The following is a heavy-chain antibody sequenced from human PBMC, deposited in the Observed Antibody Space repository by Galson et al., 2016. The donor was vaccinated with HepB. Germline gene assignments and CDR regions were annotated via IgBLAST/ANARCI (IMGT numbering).Heavy chain of an antibody. CDR1: GYTFAAYY. D-gene: IGHD5-12*01. J-gene: IGHJ6*02. CDR3: ARRIVATIPSYYYYGMDV. CDR2: INHKSGGT. Sequence: SVKVSCKASGYTFAAYYIHWVRLAPGQGLEWLGWINHKSGGTSYAQKFKGRVTTTRDTSITTAYMALNRLRSDDTAVYYCARRIVATIPSYYYYGMDVWGQGTTVTVSS. V-gene: IGHV1-2*02.